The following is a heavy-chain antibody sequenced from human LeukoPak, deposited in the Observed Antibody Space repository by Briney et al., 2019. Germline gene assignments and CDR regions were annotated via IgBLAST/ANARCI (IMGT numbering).Heavy chain of an antibody. D-gene: IGHD6-13*01. CDR3: ARSIAAAGTYTTNLDY. J-gene: IGHJ4*02. CDR1: GYSFTSYW. V-gene: IGHV5-51*01. CDR2: IYPGDSDT. Sequence: GESLKISCKGSGYSFTSYWIGWVRQMPGKGLEWMGIIYPGDSDTRYSPSFQGQVTISADKSISTAYLQWSSLKASDTAMYYCARSIAAAGTYTTNLDYWGQGTLVTVSS.